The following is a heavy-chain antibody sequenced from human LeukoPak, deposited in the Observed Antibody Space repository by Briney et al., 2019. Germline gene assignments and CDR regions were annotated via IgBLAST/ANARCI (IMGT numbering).Heavy chain of an antibody. CDR2: INHSGST. V-gene: IGHV4-34*01. CDR3: ASGYTSKGIYFDY. J-gene: IGHJ4*02. Sequence: SETLSLTCAVYGGSFSGYYWSWIRQPPGKGLEWIGEINHSGSTNYNPSLKSRVTISVDTPKNQFSLKLSSVTAADTAVYYCASGYTSKGIYFDYWGQGTLVTVSS. D-gene: IGHD4-11*01. CDR1: GGSFSGYY.